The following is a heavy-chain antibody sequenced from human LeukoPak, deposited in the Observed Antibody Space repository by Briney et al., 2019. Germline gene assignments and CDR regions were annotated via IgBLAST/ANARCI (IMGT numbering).Heavy chain of an antibody. CDR1: GGSISSYY. Sequence: PSETLSLTCTVSGGSISSYYWSWIRQPAGKGLEWIGRIYSSGSTNYNPSLKSGVNMSVDTSKNQFSLKLSSVTAADTAVYYCASLTTVTTDDYYYYYMDVWGKGTTVTVSS. D-gene: IGHD4-17*01. V-gene: IGHV4-4*07. CDR2: IYSSGST. CDR3: ASLTTVTTDDYYYYYMDV. J-gene: IGHJ6*03.